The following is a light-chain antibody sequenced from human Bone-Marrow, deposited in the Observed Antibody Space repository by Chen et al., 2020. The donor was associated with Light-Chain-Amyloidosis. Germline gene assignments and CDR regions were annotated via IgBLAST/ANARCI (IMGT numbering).Light chain of an antibody. J-gene: IGLJ3*02. CDR2: DDS. Sequence: SYVLTQPSSVSVAPGQTAPIACGGNNIGSPSVHWYQQTPGQAPLLVVYDDSDRPSGIPERLSGSNSGNTATLTISRVEAGDEADYYCQVWDRSSDRPVFGGGTKLTVL. V-gene: IGLV3-21*02. CDR3: QVWDRSSDRPV. CDR1: NIGSPS.